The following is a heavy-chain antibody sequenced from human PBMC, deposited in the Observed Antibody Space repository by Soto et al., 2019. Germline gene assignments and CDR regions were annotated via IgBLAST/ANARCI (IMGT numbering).Heavy chain of an antibody. CDR2: IIPILGIA. CDR1: GGTFSSYT. D-gene: IGHD6-19*01. Sequence: QVQLVQSGAEVKKPGSSVKVSCKASGGTFSSYTISWVRQAPGQGLAWMGRIIPILGIANYAQKFQGRVTITADKSTSTAYMELSSLRSEDTAVYYCARRGIAVAGRDAFDIWGQGTMVTASS. V-gene: IGHV1-69*02. CDR3: ARRGIAVAGRDAFDI. J-gene: IGHJ3*02.